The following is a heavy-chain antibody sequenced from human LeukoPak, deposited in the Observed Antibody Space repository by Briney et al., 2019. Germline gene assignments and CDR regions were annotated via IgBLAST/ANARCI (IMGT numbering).Heavy chain of an antibody. CDR3: ARGDTLSDLNAFDL. CDR1: GFTCSTYT. V-gene: IGHV3-48*02. Sequence: GGSLRLSCAASGFTCSTYTMNWVRQAPGRGLEWLSYITVSSSTYYADSVQGRFTISRDNAKNSLYLQMNSLRDEDTAVYYCARGDTLSDLNAFDLCGQGTMVTVSS. J-gene: IGHJ3*01. CDR2: ITVSSST.